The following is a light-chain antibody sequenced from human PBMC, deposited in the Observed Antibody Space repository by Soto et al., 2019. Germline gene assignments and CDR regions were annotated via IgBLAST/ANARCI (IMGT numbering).Light chain of an antibody. CDR3: QHYGSSRA. CDR2: GAS. Sequence: EIVVTQSPDTLSLSPGERATLSCRTSQSISSSYLAWYQLRPGQGARLLIYGASSRATGIPDRFSGGGSGTDFTLTISRLEPEDFAVYYCQHYGSSRAFGQGTKVEVK. CDR1: QSISSSY. J-gene: IGKJ1*01. V-gene: IGKV3-20*01.